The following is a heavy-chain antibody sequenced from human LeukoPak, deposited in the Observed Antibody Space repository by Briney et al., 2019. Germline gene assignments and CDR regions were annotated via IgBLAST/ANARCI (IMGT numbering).Heavy chain of an antibody. J-gene: IGHJ4*02. Sequence: SETLSLTCTVSGGSISGYYWSWIRQPAGKGLEWIGRIYTSGSTNYNPSLKSRVTMSVDTSKNQFSLKLSSVTVADTAVYYCARVQGGLWYSSSWYFDYWGQGTLVTVSS. CDR2: IYTSGST. V-gene: IGHV4-4*07. CDR1: GGSISGYY. CDR3: ARVQGGLWYSSSWYFDY. D-gene: IGHD6-13*01.